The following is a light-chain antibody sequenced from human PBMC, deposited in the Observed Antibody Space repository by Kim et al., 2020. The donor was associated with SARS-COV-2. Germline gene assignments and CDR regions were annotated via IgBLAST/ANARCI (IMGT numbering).Light chain of an antibody. CDR2: GDI. V-gene: IGLV1-40*01. CDR3: QSYDNSLSGYV. CDR1: SSNIGAGYE. J-gene: IGLJ1*01. Sequence: QSVLTQPPSVSGSPGQRVTISCTGISSNIGAGYEVHWYQQLPGTAPKLLIYGDINRPSGVPDRFSASKSGTSASLAITGLQTEDEADYYCQSYDNSLSGYVFGTGTKVTVL.